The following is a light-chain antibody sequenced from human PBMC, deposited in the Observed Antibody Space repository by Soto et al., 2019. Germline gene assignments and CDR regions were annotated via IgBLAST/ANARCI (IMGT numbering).Light chain of an antibody. CDR1: QTVYNY. CDR3: QQRSDWPLT. V-gene: IGKV3-11*01. Sequence: VVLTQSPATLSLSPGERANLSCRASQTVYNYFAWYQQKPGQAPRLLIYDVSNRATGIPARFSGSGYGTDFTLTISSLEPEDFAVYYCQQRSDWPLTFGQGTKVEIK. J-gene: IGKJ1*01. CDR2: DVS.